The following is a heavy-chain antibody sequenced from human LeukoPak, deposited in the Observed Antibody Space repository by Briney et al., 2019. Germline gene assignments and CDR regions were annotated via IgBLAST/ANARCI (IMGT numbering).Heavy chain of an antibody. D-gene: IGHD2-2*01. V-gene: IGHV4-30-2*01. Sequence: SETLSLTCAVSGGSISSGGYSWSWIRQPPGKGLEWIGYIYHSGSTYYNPSLKSRVTISVDRSKNQFSLKLGSVTAADTAVYYCARMPAYYYGMDVWGQGTTVTVSS. CDR3: ARMPAYYYGMDV. CDR2: IYHSGST. CDR1: GGSISSGGYS. J-gene: IGHJ6*02.